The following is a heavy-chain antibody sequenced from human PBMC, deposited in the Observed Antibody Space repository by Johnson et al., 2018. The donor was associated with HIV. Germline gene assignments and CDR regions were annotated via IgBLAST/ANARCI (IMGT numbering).Heavy chain of an antibody. Sequence: MLLVESGGGVVQSGRSLRLSCAASGFAFSRFAMHWVRQVPGKGLEWVSYISSGGSNIKYADSVKGRFTISRDNGRKSLYLLMNSLRVDDTAVYYCARDQPAGIGAIFDAWGQGTMVTVSS. V-gene: IGHV3-48*03. CDR3: ARDQPAGIGAIFDA. CDR1: GFAFSRFA. D-gene: IGHD6-13*01. J-gene: IGHJ3*01. CDR2: ISSGGSNI.